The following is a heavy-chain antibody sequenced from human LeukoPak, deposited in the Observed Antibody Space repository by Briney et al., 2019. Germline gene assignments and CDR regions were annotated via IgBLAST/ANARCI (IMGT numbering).Heavy chain of an antibody. Sequence: GASVKVSCKASGYTFTSYDINWVRQAPGQGLEWMGWMNPNSGNTVYAQKFQGRVTMTRNTSISTAYMELSSLRSEDTAVYYCARSLNMVRGVKSKFDYWGQGTLVTVSS. CDR2: MNPNSGNT. CDR3: ARSLNMVRGVKSKFDY. J-gene: IGHJ4*02. CDR1: GYTFTSYD. V-gene: IGHV1-8*02. D-gene: IGHD3-10*01.